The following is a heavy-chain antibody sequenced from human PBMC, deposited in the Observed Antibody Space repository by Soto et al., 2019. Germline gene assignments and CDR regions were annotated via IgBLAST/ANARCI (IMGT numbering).Heavy chain of an antibody. CDR3: AKARHGSGTYSYFDY. D-gene: IGHD3-10*01. CDR1: GFTFSSDA. V-gene: IGHV3-30*18. J-gene: IGHJ4*02. CDR2: IWYDGSNK. Sequence: QVQLVESGGGVVQPGRSLRLSCAASGFTFSSDAMHWVRQAPGNGLEWVAVIWYDGSNKNYADSVKGRFTISRDNSKNTLYLQMNSLRTEDTAVYYCAKARHGSGTYSYFDYWGQGILVTVSS.